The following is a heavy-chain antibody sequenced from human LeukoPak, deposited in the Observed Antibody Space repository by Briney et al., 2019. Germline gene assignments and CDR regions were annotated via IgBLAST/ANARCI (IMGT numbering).Heavy chain of an antibody. CDR1: GFTFSSYT. V-gene: IGHV3-23*01. CDR2: ITTSDGNT. Sequence: GSLRLSCAASGFTFSSYTMSWVRQAPGKGLEWVSTITTSDGNTYYADSVKGRFTVSRDNSKNTLFLQMNSLRAEDTAVYYCAKDGGLWVSAHWGDSWGRGTLVTISS. J-gene: IGHJ4*02. D-gene: IGHD7-27*01. CDR3: AKDGGLWVSAHWGDS.